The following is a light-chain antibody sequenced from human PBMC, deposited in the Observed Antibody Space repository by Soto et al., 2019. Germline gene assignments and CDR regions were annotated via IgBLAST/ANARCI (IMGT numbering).Light chain of an antibody. J-gene: IGKJ5*01. CDR3: EQYGTSSVT. CDR1: QSISGDS. V-gene: IGKV3-20*01. CDR2: DAS. Sequence: EIVLTQSPGTLSLSPGERATLSCRASQSISGDSLAWYQQKSGRAPRLLIYDASSRATGIPDRFSGSGSGTDFTLTISRLEPGDFAMYYCEQYGTSSVTFGQGTRLEIK.